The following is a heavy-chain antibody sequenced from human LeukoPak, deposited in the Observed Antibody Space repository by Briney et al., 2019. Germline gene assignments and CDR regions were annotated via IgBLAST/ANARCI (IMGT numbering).Heavy chain of an antibody. V-gene: IGHV4-34*01. Sequence: SETLSLTCGVYGGSFSAYYWTWIRQPPGKGPEWIGEINHSGSTNYNPSLKSRVTMSVDTSKNQFSLKLRSVTAADTAVYYCARGFDYWGQGTLVTVSS. CDR2: INHSGST. J-gene: IGHJ4*02. CDR1: GGSFSAYY. CDR3: ARGFDY.